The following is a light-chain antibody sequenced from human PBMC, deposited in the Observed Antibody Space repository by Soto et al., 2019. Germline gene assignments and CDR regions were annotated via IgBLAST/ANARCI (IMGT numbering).Light chain of an antibody. V-gene: IGKV3-20*01. Sequence: EIVLTQSPGTLSLSPGERATLSCRASQSVSSSYLAWYQQKPGQAPRLLIYGASSRATGSPDWFSGSGSGTDFTLTISRLEPEDFAVYYCQQYGSSPLTFGGGTKVDIK. CDR1: QSVSSSY. J-gene: IGKJ4*01. CDR2: GAS. CDR3: QQYGSSPLT.